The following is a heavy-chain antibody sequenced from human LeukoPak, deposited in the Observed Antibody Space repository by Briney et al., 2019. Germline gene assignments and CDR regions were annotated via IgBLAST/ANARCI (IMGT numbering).Heavy chain of an antibody. J-gene: IGHJ4*02. V-gene: IGHV3-66*02. CDR1: GITVSSYY. Sequence: GGSLRLSCAASGITVSSYYMSWVRQAPGKGLEWVSIIYTGSITYYSASVKSRFTISRDTSKNTVPLQLSTLRTADTAVYFCARDYVSNSNAEWGQGSLVTVSS. CDR2: IYTGSIT. CDR3: ARDYVSNSNAE. D-gene: IGHD3-10*02.